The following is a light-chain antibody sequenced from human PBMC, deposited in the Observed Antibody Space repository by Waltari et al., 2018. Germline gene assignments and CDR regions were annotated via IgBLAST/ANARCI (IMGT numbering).Light chain of an antibody. J-gene: IGKJ1*01. V-gene: IGKV1-39*01. Sequence: DIQMTQSPSALSASVGDRVTISCRESQTMSSDLNWYQQKPGTAPKVLIYAVSNLQSGVPLRCSGTGSGTDFTLTISSLQPEASATSYFQQSITWTFGQGTKVEIK. CDR1: QTMSSD. CDR3: QQSITWT. CDR2: AVS.